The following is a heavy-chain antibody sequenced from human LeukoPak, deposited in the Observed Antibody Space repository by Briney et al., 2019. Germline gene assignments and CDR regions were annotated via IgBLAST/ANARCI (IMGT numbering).Heavy chain of an antibody. CDR1: GGSINNGDYH. CDR3: AKNGQSGFSFDP. V-gene: IGHV4-30-2*01. J-gene: IGHJ5*02. CDR2: IYHSGNP. Sequence: SETLSLTCTVSGGSINNGDYHWSWIRRPPGKGLEWIGYIYHSGNPYSNPSLKSRVTMSVDRSKNQFSLKLSSVTAADTAVYYCAKNGQSGFSFDPWGQGTLVTVSS. D-gene: IGHD1-26*01.